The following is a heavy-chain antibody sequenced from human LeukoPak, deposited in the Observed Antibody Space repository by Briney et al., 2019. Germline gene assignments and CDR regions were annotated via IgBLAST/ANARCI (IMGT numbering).Heavy chain of an antibody. CDR2: ISSSSGYI. CDR3: ARDFAARAEYFQH. J-gene: IGHJ1*01. CDR1: GFTFSSYS. V-gene: IGHV3-21*01. D-gene: IGHD2-15*01. Sequence: GGSLRLSCAASGFTFSSYSMNWVRQAPGKGLEWVSSISSSSGYIYYADSVKGRFTISRDNAKNSLYLQMNSLRAEDTAVYYCARDFAARAEYFQHWGQGTLVTVSS.